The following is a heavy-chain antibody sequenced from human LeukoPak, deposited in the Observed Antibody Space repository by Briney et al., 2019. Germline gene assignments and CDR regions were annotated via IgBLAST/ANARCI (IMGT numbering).Heavy chain of an antibody. V-gene: IGHV1-18*01. Sequence: ASVKVSCKASGYTFTSYGISWVRQAPGQGLEWMGWISAYNGNTNYAQKLQGRVTMTTDTSTSTAYMELRSLRSDDTAVYYCARQHRTPHYYYYMDVWGKGTTVTVSS. CDR2: ISAYNGNT. CDR3: ARQHRTPHYYYYMDV. J-gene: IGHJ6*03. CDR1: GYTFTSYG. D-gene: IGHD1-14*01.